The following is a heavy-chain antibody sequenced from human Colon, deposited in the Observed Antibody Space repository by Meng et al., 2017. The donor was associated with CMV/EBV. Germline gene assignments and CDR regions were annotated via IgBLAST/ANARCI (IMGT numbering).Heavy chain of an antibody. CDR2: IYDTGIT. J-gene: IGHJ4*02. D-gene: IGHD2/OR15-2a*01. CDR3: AKSRSSTPGIVDD. CDR1: GVSVTSGAYH. V-gene: IGHV4-61*08. Sequence: QVPLQESVPGLVKPSETLSLTCIVSGVSVTSGAYHWSWIRQSPGKGLEWIGYIYDTGITIYNPSLKSRVTIFLETSKNQFSLNLNSMTTADTAVYYCAKSRSSTPGIVDDWGQGTLVTVSS.